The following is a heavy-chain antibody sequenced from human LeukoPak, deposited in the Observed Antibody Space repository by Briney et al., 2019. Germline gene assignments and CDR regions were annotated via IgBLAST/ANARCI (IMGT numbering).Heavy chain of an antibody. CDR3: ARVGGGLSTHYYYGMDV. D-gene: IGHD3-16*01. Sequence: PSETLSLTCTVSGGSMSPYHWGWIRQPPGKGLEWTGYIYYSGSTNYNPSLKSRVTISVDTSKNQFSLKLSSVTAADTAVYYCARVGGGLSTHYYYGMDVWGQGTTVTVSS. CDR2: IYYSGST. J-gene: IGHJ6*02. V-gene: IGHV4-59*12. CDR1: GGSMSPYH.